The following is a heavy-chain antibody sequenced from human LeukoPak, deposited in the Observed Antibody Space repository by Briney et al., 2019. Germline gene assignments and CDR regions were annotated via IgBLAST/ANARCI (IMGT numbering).Heavy chain of an antibody. Sequence: ASVKVSCKASGYTYTSYYMHWVRQAPGQGLEWMGIINPSGGGTSYAQKFQGRVTMTRDMSTSTVYMELRSLRSDDTAVYYCARAADYGATPFDYWGQGTLVTVSS. J-gene: IGHJ4*02. CDR1: GYTYTSYY. CDR2: INPSGGGT. CDR3: ARAADYGATPFDY. D-gene: IGHD4-17*01. V-gene: IGHV1-46*01.